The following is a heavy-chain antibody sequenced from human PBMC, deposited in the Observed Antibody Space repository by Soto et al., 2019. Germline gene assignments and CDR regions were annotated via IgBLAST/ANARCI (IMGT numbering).Heavy chain of an antibody. D-gene: IGHD3-10*01. CDR1: GFTFSIYS. Sequence: GGSLRLSCAASGFTFSIYSMNWVRHAPGKGLEWVSSISSSSSYIYYADSVKGRFTISRDNAKNSLYLQMNSLRAEDTAVYYCASREGDNYYYYYYGMDVWGQGTTVTVSS. J-gene: IGHJ6*02. V-gene: IGHV3-21*01. CDR3: ASREGDNYYYYYYGMDV. CDR2: ISSSSSYI.